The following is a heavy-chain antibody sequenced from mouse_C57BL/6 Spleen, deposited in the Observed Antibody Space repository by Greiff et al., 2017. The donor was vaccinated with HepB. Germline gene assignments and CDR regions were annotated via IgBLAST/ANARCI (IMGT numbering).Heavy chain of an antibody. CDR3: ARRGEGDAMDY. V-gene: IGHV2-6*03. CDR1: GFSFTSYG. J-gene: IGHJ4*01. CDR2: IWSDGST. Sequence: VKLMESGPGLVAPSQRLSITCTVSGFSFTSYGVHWVRQPPGKGLEWLVVIWSDGSTTYNSALKSRLSISKDNSKSQVFLKMNSLQTDDTAMYYGARRGEGDAMDYWGQGTSVTVSS.